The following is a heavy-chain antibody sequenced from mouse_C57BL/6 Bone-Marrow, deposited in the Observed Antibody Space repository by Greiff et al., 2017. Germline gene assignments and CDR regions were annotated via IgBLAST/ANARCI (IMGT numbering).Heavy chain of an antibody. V-gene: IGHV5-4*03. CDR3: ARYYGSNWYFDV. D-gene: IGHD1-1*01. J-gene: IGHJ1*03. CDR2: ISDGGSYT. Sequence: EVKLVESGGGLVKPGGSLKLSCAASGFTFSSYAMSWVRQTPEKRLEWVATISDGGSYTYYPDNVKGRFTISRDNAKNNLYLQMSHLRSEDTAMYYCARYYGSNWYFDVWGTGTTVTVSS. CDR1: GFTFSSYA.